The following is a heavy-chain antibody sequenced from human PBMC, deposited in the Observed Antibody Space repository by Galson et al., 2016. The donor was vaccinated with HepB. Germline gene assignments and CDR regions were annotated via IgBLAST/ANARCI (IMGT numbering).Heavy chain of an antibody. CDR3: ARVSPRGYSYRGRFDY. V-gene: IGHV3-72*01. D-gene: IGHD5-18*01. CDR2: TRNKGNNYDT. J-gene: IGHJ4*02. CDR1: GFIFSDYY. Sequence: SLRLSCAASGFIFSDYYMAWVRQAPGKGLEWVGRTRNKGNNYDTEYAASVKGRITISRDDSKNSLYRQLNSLKTEDSAVYYCARVSPRGYSYRGRFDYWGQGTLVTVSS.